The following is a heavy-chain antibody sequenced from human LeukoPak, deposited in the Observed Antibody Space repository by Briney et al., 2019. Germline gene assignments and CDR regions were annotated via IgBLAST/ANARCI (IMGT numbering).Heavy chain of an antibody. CDR1: GFTFGDYA. V-gene: IGHV3-49*04. CDR2: IRSKAYGGTT. D-gene: IGHD6-13*01. CDR3: VLGAAAGVYYGMDV. Sequence: PGGSLRLSCTASGFTFGDYAMSWVRQAPGKGLEWVGFIRSKAYGGTTEYAASVKGRFTISRDDSKSIAYLQMNSLKTEDTAVYYRVLGAAAGVYYGMDVWGQGTTVTVSS. J-gene: IGHJ6*02.